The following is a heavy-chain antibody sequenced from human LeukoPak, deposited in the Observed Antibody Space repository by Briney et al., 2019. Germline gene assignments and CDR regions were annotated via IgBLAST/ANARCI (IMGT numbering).Heavy chain of an antibody. CDR1: GFPFTSYY. J-gene: IGHJ4*02. Sequence: GSLRLSFAASGFPFTSYYMTWGRQAPGKGVEWVANIKQDGSEMYFVASVKGRFTISRDNARNSLYLQMNSLRVEDTAVYYCARDGLGGSCYSFWGQGTLVTVSS. CDR2: IKQDGSEM. CDR3: ARDGLGGSCYSF. D-gene: IGHD2-15*01. V-gene: IGHV3-7*04.